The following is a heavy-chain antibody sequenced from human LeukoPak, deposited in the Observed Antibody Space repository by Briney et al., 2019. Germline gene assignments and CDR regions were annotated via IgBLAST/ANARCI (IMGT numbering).Heavy chain of an antibody. D-gene: IGHD1-26*01. Sequence: ASVKVSCKASGYNFTGYYLHWVRQAPGQGLEWMGSINPNSGTTDYAQKFQGRVTLTRDTSSTTAYMEMTGLTSDDMAVYYCARGGGSWDYWGQGTLVTVSS. CDR3: ARGGGSWDY. CDR1: GYNFTGYY. V-gene: IGHV1-2*02. J-gene: IGHJ4*02. CDR2: INPNSGTT.